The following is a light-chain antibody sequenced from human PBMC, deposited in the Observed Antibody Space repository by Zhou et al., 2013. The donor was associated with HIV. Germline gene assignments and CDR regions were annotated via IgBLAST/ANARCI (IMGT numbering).Light chain of an antibody. CDR1: QSVINY. CDR3: QQYNIWPRA. J-gene: IGKJ1*01. V-gene: IGKV3-15*01. Sequence: EIVLTQSPATLSSSPGETVTLSCTASQSVINYLAWYQQRPGQAPRLLISGASTRAPSIPPRFSGSGSGTEFTLTISTLQSEDFAVYYCQQYNIWPRAFGQGTKVEIK. CDR2: GAS.